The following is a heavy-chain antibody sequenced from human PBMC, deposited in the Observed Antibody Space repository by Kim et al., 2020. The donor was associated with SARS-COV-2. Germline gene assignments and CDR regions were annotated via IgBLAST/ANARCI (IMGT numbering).Heavy chain of an antibody. CDR2: IIPILGIA. Sequence: SVKVSCKASGGTFSSYAISWVRQAPGQGLEWMGRIIPILGIANYAQKFQGIVTITADKSTSTAYMELSSLRSEDTAVYYCARDNRTDYYDSSGYYTHWGQGTLVTVSS. CDR1: GGTFSSYA. D-gene: IGHD3-22*01. V-gene: IGHV1-69*04. J-gene: IGHJ4*02. CDR3: ARDNRTDYYDSSGYYTH.